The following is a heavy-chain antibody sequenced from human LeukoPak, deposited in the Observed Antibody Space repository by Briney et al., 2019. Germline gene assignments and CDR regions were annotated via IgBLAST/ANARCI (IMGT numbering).Heavy chain of an antibody. J-gene: IGHJ4*02. CDR2: IRYDGSNK. V-gene: IGHV3-30*02. Sequence: GTSMRLSCAASGFTLSNYGMHWVRQAPGNGLEWVAFIRYDGSNKYYADSLRGRFTISRDNSKNTLYLQMNSLTAEDTAVYYCAKRMGPMVTTGDRPLDYWGQGILVTVSS. D-gene: IGHD4-17*01. CDR3: AKRMGPMVTTGDRPLDY. CDR1: GFTLSNYG.